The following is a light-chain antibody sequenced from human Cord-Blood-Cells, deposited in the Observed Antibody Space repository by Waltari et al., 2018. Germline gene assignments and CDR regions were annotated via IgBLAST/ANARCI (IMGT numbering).Light chain of an antibody. CDR3: QQSSNWPLT. Sequence: EIVLTQSPATLSLSPGESAPLSCRASQRVSSYLAWYQQKPGQAPSLLIYDASNRATGIPARFSGSGSGTDVTLTISSLEPEDFAVYYCQQSSNWPLTFGGGTKVEIK. CDR1: QRVSSY. V-gene: IGKV3-11*01. J-gene: IGKJ4*01. CDR2: DAS.